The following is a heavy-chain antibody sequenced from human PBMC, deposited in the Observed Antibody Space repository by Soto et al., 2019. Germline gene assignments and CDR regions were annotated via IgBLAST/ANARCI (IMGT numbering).Heavy chain of an antibody. CDR2: ISGSGGST. Sequence: PGGSLRLSCAASGFTFSSYAMSWVRQAPGKGLEWVSAISGSGGSTYYADSVKGRFTISRDNSKNTLYLQMNSLRAEDTAVYYCAKVDDFWSGYYTSFREGSWFDPWGQGTLVTVSS. CDR3: AKVDDFWSGYYTSFREGSWFDP. V-gene: IGHV3-23*01. D-gene: IGHD3-3*01. J-gene: IGHJ5*02. CDR1: GFTFSSYA.